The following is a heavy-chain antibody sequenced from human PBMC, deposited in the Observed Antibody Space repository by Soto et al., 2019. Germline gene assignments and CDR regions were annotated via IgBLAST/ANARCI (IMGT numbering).Heavy chain of an antibody. D-gene: IGHD1-1*01. V-gene: IGHV1-8*01. CDR3: ARSWNDRVYYYYYGMDV. CDR1: GYTFTSYD. CDR2: MNPNSGNT. Sequence: ASVKVSCKASGYTFTSYDINWVRQATGQGLEWMGWMNPNSGNTGYAKKFQGRVTMTRNTSISTAYMELSSLRSEETAVYYCARSWNDRVYYYYYGMDVWGQGTTVTVSS. J-gene: IGHJ6*02.